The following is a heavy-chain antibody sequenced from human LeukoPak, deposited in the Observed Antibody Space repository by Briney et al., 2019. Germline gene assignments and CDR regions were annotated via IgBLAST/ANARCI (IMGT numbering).Heavy chain of an antibody. D-gene: IGHD3-3*01. CDR1: GFIFSNFP. CDR2: ISSDGNSK. Sequence: GGSLRLSCAASGFIFSNFPVHWVRQTPGKGLEWVALISSDGNSKHYADSVKGRFTISRDNAKNSLYLQMNSLRAEDTAVYYCARVNDFWSGYYLYYFDHWGQGTLVTVSS. V-gene: IGHV3-30-3*01. CDR3: ARVNDFWSGYYLYYFDH. J-gene: IGHJ4*02.